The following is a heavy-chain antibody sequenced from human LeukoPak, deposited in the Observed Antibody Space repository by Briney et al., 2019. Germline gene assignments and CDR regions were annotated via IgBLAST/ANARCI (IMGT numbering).Heavy chain of an antibody. Sequence: PSETLSLTCTVSGGSISSYYWSWIRQPPGKGLEWFGYIYYSGSTNYNPSLKSRVTISVDTSKNQFSLKLSSVTAADTAVYYCARRSFSDYWGQGTLVTVSS. V-gene: IGHV4-59*01. CDR2: IYYSGST. D-gene: IGHD6-13*01. J-gene: IGHJ4*02. CDR3: ARRSFSDY. CDR1: GGSISSYY.